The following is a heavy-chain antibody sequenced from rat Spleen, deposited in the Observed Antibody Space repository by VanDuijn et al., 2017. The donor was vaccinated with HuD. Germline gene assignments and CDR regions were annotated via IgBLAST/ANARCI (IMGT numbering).Heavy chain of an antibody. J-gene: IGHJ2*01. V-gene: IGHV5-25*01. CDR2: ISSSGGNT. CDR1: GFTFSDYN. Sequence: EVQLVESGGGFVQPGRSLKLSCAASGFTFSDYNMAWVRQAPKKGLEWVSSISSSGGNTYYPDSMKGRFTISRDNTKSTLYLQVDGLTSEDTASYYCTRRETSFDYWGQGVMVIVSS. CDR3: TRRETSFDY.